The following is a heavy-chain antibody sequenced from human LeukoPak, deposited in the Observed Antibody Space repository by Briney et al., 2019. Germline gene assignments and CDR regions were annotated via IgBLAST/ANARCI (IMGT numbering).Heavy chain of an antibody. CDR1: GYTFTCYY. CDR2: INPNTGAT. V-gene: IGHV1-2*02. J-gene: IGHJ4*02. Sequence: ASVKVSCKASGYTFTCYYIHWVGQAPGPGREGMGWINPNTGATKYAQNFQGRVTMTRDTATGTVYLQVNALRSDDTAVYYCARTLYIASAPGGFDYWVQGTLVTVSS. CDR3: ARTLYIASAPGGFDY. D-gene: IGHD3-16*01.